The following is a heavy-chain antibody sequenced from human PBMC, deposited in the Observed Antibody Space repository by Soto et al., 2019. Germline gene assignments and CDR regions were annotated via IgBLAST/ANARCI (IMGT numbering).Heavy chain of an antibody. CDR2: VIPIFGTP. CDR1: GGDFKNFI. V-gene: IGHV1-69*18. J-gene: IGHJ6*02. Sequence: VQLVQSGAEVRKPGSSVKVSCKASGGDFKNFIIAWVRQAPGHGLEWMGRVIPIFGTPNFVQKFQDRVTTTAEEATSTTYMELRSLRSEDTAVYYCARVGSCLSSSCLYYGMDVWGQGTTVIVSS. CDR3: ARVGSCLSSSCLYYGMDV. D-gene: IGHD2-2*01.